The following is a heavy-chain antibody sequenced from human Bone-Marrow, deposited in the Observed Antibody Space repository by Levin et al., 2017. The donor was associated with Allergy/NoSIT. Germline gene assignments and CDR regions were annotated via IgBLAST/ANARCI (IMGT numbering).Heavy chain of an antibody. V-gene: IGHV3-7*03. J-gene: IGHJ4*02. D-gene: IGHD3-22*01. CDR3: AGYDTSAYHSPFDY. Sequence: GESLKISCAASGFTFSNSWMSWVRQAPGKGLEWVANIKEDGSEKYYVDSVKGRFTFSRDNSKNTLYLQMNSLRAEDTAVYYCAGYDTSAYHSPFDYWGQGTLVTVSS. CDR1: GFTFSNSW. CDR2: IKEDGSEK.